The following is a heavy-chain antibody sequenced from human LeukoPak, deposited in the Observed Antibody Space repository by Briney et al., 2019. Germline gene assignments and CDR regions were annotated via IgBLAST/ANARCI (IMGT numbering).Heavy chain of an antibody. V-gene: IGHV1-46*01. CDR2: INPSGGST. Sequence: ASVKVSCKASGYTFTSYYMHWVRQAPGQGLEWMGIINPSGGSTSYAQKFQGRVTMTEDTSTDTAYMELSSLRSEDTAVYYCATVGRRDDTIFGVVITNYFDYWGQGTLVTVSS. D-gene: IGHD3-3*01. CDR3: ATVGRRDDTIFGVVITNYFDY. J-gene: IGHJ4*02. CDR1: GYTFTSYY.